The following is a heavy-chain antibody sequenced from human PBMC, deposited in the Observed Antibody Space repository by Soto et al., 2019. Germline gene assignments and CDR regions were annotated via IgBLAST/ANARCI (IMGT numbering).Heavy chain of an antibody. CDR3: AREFSGWYSFYYYYGMDV. CDR2: INTNTGNP. Sequence: ASVKVSCKASGYTFTSYAMNWARQAPGQGLEWMGWINTNTGNPTYAQGFTGRFVFSLDTSVSTAYLQICSLKAEDTAVYYCAREFSGWYSFYYYYGMDVWGQGTTVTVSS. V-gene: IGHV7-4-1*01. D-gene: IGHD6-19*01. CDR1: GYTFTSYA. J-gene: IGHJ6*02.